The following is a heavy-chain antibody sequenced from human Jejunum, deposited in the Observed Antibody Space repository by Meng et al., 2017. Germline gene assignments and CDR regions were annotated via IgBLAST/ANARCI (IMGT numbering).Heavy chain of an antibody. D-gene: IGHD1-14*01. CDR1: GFTFRSYW. J-gene: IGHJ4*02. V-gene: IGHV3-74*01. Sequence: EVQRVESGGGLVQPGGSLRLSCAVSGFTFRSYWMHWVRQAPGKGLVWVSRINSDGSGTTYADSVKGRFTISRDNAKNTLYLQMNSLRVEDTAVYYCARDQDGAGPTVDYWGQGTLVTASS. CDR3: ARDQDGAGPTVDY. CDR2: INSDGSGT.